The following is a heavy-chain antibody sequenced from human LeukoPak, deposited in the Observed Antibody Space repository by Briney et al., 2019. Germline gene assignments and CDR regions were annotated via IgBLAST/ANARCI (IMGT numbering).Heavy chain of an antibody. CDR1: GFTFSSYA. Sequence: GGSLRLSCAASGFTFSSYAMSWVRQSPGKGLEWVSTISGSGTNTYYADSVKGRFTISRDNSKNTLYLQMNSLRAEDTAVYYCARDLGIAVAFNFGAFDIWGQGTMVTVSS. V-gene: IGHV3-23*01. CDR3: ARDLGIAVAFNFGAFDI. D-gene: IGHD6-19*01. CDR2: ISGSGTNT. J-gene: IGHJ3*02.